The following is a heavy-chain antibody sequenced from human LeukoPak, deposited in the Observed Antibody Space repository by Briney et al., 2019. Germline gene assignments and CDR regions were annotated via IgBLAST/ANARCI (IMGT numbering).Heavy chain of an antibody. CDR3: AKQVSCDTTTCYSGMPPDY. V-gene: IGHV3-23*01. J-gene: IGHJ4*02. CDR1: GFPFETNA. D-gene: IGHD2/OR15-2a*01. CDR2: IGNTET. Sequence: GGSLRLSCATSGFPFETNAMSWVRQAPGKGLEWVATIGNTETFYADSVKGRFTISRDDSRNTVYLQMNNLRAEDTAVYYCAKQVSCDTTTCYSGMPPDYWGQGILVTVSS.